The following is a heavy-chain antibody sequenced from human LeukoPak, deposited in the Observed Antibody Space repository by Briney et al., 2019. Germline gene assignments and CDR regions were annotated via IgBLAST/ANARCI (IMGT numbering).Heavy chain of an antibody. J-gene: IGHJ6*03. V-gene: IGHV4-4*07. CDR2: IYTSGST. CDR1: GGSFSIYY. CDR3: ARAQTVTTLYYYYYMDV. D-gene: IGHD4-17*01. Sequence: SETLSLTCTVSGGSFSIYYWTWIRQPAGKGLEWIGRIYTSGSTNYNPSLKSRVTMSVDTSKNQFSLKLSSVTAADTAVYYCARAQTVTTLYYYYYMDVWGKGTTVTVSS.